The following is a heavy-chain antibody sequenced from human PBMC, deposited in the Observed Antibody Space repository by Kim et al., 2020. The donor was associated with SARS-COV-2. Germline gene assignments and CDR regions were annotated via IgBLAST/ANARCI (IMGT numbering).Heavy chain of an antibody. D-gene: IGHD6-19*01. V-gene: IGHV1-3*01. CDR2: INAGNGNT. J-gene: IGHJ5*02. CDR1: GYTFTDYA. CDR3: ARVKASIQWLVLSSFDP. Sequence: ASVKVSCKASGYTFTDYAMHWVRQAPGQRLEWMGWINAGNGNTKYSQKFQGRVTINRDTSASTAYMELSSLTSEDTAVYYCARVKASIQWLVLSSFDPWGQGTLVTVSS.